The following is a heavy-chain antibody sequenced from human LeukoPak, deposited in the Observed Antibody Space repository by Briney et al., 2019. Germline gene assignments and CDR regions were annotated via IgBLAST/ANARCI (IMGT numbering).Heavy chain of an antibody. CDR1: GFTFSSYW. CDR3: AKLFGFVLPRFGESVRYFDY. D-gene: IGHD3-10*01. Sequence: GGSLRLSCAASGFTFSSYWMSWVRQAPGKGLEWVAFIRYDGSNKYYADSVKGRFTISRDNSKNTLYLQMDSLRAEDTAVYYCAKLFGFVLPRFGESVRYFDYWGQGTLVTVSS. CDR2: IRYDGSNK. V-gene: IGHV3-30*02. J-gene: IGHJ4*02.